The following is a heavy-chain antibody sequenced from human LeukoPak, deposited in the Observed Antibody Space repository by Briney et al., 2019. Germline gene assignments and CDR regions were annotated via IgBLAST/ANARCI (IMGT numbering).Heavy chain of an antibody. CDR3: AKAAGYNSHTGYT. CDR1: GFTFSSYG. CDR2: ISGNGGNT. D-gene: IGHD6-13*01. J-gene: IGHJ5*02. Sequence: PGGSLRLSCAASGFTFSSYGMNWVRQAPGKGLEWVSGISGNGGNTYYADSVKGRFAISRDHSKNTLNLQMNSLRAEDTAVYYCAKAAGYNSHTGYTWGQGILVTVSS. V-gene: IGHV3-23*01.